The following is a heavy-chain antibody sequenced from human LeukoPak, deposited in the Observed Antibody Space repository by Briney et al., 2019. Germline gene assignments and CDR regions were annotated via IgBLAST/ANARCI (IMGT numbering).Heavy chain of an antibody. J-gene: IGHJ4*02. Sequence: PGGSLRLSCAASGFTFSSYWKSWVRQAPGKGLEWVANIKQDGSEKYYVDSVKGRFTISRDNAKNSLYLQMNSLRAEDTAVYYCARGGFDYWGQGTLVTVSS. CDR2: IKQDGSEK. CDR1: GFTFSSYW. CDR3: ARGGFDY. V-gene: IGHV3-7*01.